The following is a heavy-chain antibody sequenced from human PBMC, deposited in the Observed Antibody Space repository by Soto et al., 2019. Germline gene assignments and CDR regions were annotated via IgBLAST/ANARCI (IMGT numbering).Heavy chain of an antibody. CDR2: ISVSGGST. J-gene: IGHJ3*02. CDR1: GFTFSSYA. D-gene: IGHD3-22*01. CDR3: ASYYDSSGYPHDAFDI. V-gene: IGHV3-23*01. Sequence: GGSLRLSCAASGFTFSSYAMSWVRQAPGKGLEWVSAISVSGGSTYYADSVKGRFTISRDNSKNTLYLQMNSLRAEDTAVYYCASYYDSSGYPHDAFDIWGQGTMVTVSS.